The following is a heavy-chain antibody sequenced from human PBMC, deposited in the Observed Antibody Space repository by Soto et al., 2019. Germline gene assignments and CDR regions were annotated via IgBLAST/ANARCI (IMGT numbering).Heavy chain of an antibody. V-gene: IGHV4-39*01. J-gene: IGHJ2*01. D-gene: IGHD4-17*01. CDR2: IYYSGST. CDR3: ARTLMTTVTKDWYFDL. Sequence: ASETLPLTCTVSGGSISSSSYYWGWIRQPPGKGLEWIGSIYYSGSTYYNPSLKSRVTISVDTSKNQFSLKLSSVTAADTAVYYCARTLMTTVTKDWYFDLWGRGTLVTVSS. CDR1: GGSISSSSYY.